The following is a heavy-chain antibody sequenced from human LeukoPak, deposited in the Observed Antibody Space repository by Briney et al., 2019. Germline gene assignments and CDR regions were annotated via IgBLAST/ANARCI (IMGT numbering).Heavy chain of an antibody. V-gene: IGHV3-64*01. CDR1: GFTFSSYS. Sequence: QPGGSLRLSCGASGFTFSSYSMHWVRQAPGKGLEYVSAISSNGGSTYYANSVKGRFTISRDNSKNTLYLQMGSLRAEDMAVYYCAGGYYDSSGNYQGLFDFWGQGTLVTVSS. J-gene: IGHJ4*02. CDR3: AGGYYDSSGNYQGLFDF. D-gene: IGHD3-22*01. CDR2: ISSNGGST.